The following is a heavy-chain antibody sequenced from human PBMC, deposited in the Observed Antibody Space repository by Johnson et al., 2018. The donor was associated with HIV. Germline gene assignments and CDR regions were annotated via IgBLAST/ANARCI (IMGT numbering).Heavy chain of an antibody. V-gene: IGHV3-30*02. J-gene: IGHJ3*02. Sequence: QVQLVESGGGLVQPGGSLRLSCAASGFTFSSYGMHWVRQAPGKGLEWVAFIRYDGSNKYYADSVKGRFTISRDNSKNTLYLQMNSLRAEDTAVYYCAKEGSGYFHAFDIWGQGTMVTVSS. CDR2: IRYDGSNK. CDR3: AKEGSGYFHAFDI. D-gene: IGHD3-22*01. CDR1: GFTFSSYG.